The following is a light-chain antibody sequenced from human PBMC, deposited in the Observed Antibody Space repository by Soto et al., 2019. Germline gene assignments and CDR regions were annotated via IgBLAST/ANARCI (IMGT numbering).Light chain of an antibody. CDR1: NIGSKN. CDR3: QVCDRSTGV. Sequence: SYELTQPLSVSVALGQTARITCGGNNIGSKNVHWYQQKPGQAPVLVIYRDSNRPSGIPERFSGSNSGNTATLTISRAQAGDEDDYYCQVCDRSTGVFGTGTKVTV. CDR2: RDS. V-gene: IGLV3-9*01. J-gene: IGLJ1*01.